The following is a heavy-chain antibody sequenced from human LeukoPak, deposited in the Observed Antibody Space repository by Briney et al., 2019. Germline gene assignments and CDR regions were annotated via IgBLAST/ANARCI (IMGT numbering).Heavy chain of an antibody. D-gene: IGHD3-10*01. J-gene: IGHJ4*02. CDR1: GFTFSSYA. V-gene: IGHV3-23*01. CDR2: VSGSGAHT. Sequence: PGGSLRLSCAASGFTFSSYAMTWVRQAPGKGLQWVSAVSGSGAHTYYADSVKGRFTISRDNSRDTLYLQMNSLRAEDTALYHCARDHDYDSGSYPLDYWGQGTLVTVSS. CDR3: ARDHDYDSGSYPLDY.